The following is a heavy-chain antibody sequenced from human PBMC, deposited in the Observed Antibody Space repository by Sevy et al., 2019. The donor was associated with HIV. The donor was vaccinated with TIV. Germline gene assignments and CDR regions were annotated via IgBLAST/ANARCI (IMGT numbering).Heavy chain of an antibody. Sequence: GGSLRLSCSASGFTFSSYAMTWVRQAPGKGLEWVSAISGSGGYTYYADSVKGRFTISRDNSKKTLDLQMHSLRAEDTAVYYCAKEGGGYNYDSSGLLDNWGQGTLVTVSS. V-gene: IGHV3-23*01. CDR3: AKEGGGYNYDSSGLLDN. J-gene: IGHJ4*02. D-gene: IGHD3-22*01. CDR1: GFTFSSYA. CDR2: ISGSGGYT.